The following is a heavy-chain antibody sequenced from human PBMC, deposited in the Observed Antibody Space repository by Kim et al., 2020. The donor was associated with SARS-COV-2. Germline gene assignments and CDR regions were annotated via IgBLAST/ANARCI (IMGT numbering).Heavy chain of an antibody. D-gene: IGHD3-10*01. J-gene: IGHJ4*02. CDR2: ISAYNGNT. CDR3: ARDNRLLWFGEPHSRHPSFDY. V-gene: IGHV1-18*04. CDR1: GYTFTSYG. Sequence: ASVKVSCKASGYTFTSYGISWVRQAPGQGLEWMGWISAYNGNTNYAQKLQGRVTMTTDTSTSTAYMELRSLRSDDTAVYYCARDNRLLWFGEPHSRHPSFDYWGQGTLVTVSS.